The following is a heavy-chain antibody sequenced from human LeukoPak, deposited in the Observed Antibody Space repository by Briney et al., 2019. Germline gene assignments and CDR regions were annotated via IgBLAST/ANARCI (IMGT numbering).Heavy chain of an antibody. CDR1: GGSFSGYY. J-gene: IGHJ3*02. CDR2: INHSGST. V-gene: IGHV4-34*01. D-gene: IGHD6-19*01. Sequence: SETLSLTCAVYGGSFSGYYWSWIRQPPGKGLEWIGEINHSGSTNYNPSLKSRVTISVDTSKSQFSLKLSSVTAADTAVYYCAREQWLVPKGAFDIWGQGTMVTVSS. CDR3: AREQWLVPKGAFDI.